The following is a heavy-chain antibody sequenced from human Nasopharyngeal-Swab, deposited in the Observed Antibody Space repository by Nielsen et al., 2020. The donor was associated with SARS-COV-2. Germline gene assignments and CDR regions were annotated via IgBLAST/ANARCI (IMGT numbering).Heavy chain of an antibody. CDR2: ISSSSSYI. CDR3: ARDGVARLFDY. J-gene: IGHJ4*02. Sequence: GGSLRLSCAASGLTFSSYSMNWVRQAPGKGLEWVSSISSSSSYIYYADSVKGRFTISRDNAKNSLYLQMNSLRAEDTAVYYCARDGVARLFDYWGQGTLVTVSS. D-gene: IGHD3-10*01. V-gene: IGHV3-21*01. CDR1: GLTFSSYS.